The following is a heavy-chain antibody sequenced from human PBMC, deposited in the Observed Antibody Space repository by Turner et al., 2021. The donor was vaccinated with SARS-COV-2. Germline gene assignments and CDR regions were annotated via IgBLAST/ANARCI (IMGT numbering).Heavy chain of an antibody. Sequence: QVQLVQSGAEMKKPGSSVKVSCKASGGTFSTFSSYAINWVRQAPGQGLEWMGGIIPIFGTANYAQKFQGRVTITADESTSTAYMELSSLRSEDTAVYYCARSDNWNYVDFDYWGQGTLVTVSS. D-gene: IGHD1-7*01. CDR2: IIPIFGTA. CDR1: GGTFSTFSSYA. J-gene: IGHJ4*02. V-gene: IGHV1-69*01. CDR3: ARSDNWNYVDFDY.